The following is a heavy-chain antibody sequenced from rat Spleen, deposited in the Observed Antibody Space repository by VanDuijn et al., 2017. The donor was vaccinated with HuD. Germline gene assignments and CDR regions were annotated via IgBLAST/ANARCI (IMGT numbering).Heavy chain of an antibody. V-gene: IGHV5-27*01. D-gene: IGHD1-11*01. CDR3: TTANNGGFSELYYFDY. Sequence: EVQLVESGGGLVQPGRSLKLSCAASGFTFSSFPMAWVRQAPTKGLEWVAYINTGGGNTYYRDSVRGRFTISRNNAKSTLYLQMDSLRSEDTATYYCTTANNGGFSELYYFDYWGQGVMVTVSS. J-gene: IGHJ2*01. CDR1: GFTFSSFP. CDR2: INTGGGNT.